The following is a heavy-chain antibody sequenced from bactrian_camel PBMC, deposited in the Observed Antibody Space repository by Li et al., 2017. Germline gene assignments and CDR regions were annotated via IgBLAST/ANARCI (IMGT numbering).Heavy chain of an antibody. Sequence: HVQLVESGGGFMEAGGSLRLSCTVSGLAFDDYAMAWFRQAPGKEREGVSCIAWNGGAPYYADSVKGRFTMSLDNAKNTVYLEMNSLKPEDAAMYYCGLGPRNRYACGKYTANYWGQGTQVTVS. CDR3: GLGPRNRYACGKYTANY. CDR1: GLAFDDYA. D-gene: IGHD1*01. CDR2: IAWNGGAP. J-gene: IGHJ4*01. V-gene: IGHV3S60*01.